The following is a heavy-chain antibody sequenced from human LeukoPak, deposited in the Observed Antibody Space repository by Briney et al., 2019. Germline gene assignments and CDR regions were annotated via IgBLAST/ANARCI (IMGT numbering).Heavy chain of an antibody. J-gene: IGHJ3*02. Sequence: PGGSLRLSCAASGFTFSTSWMHWVRQAPGKGLVWVSRIYSDGSSTTHADSVKGRFTISRDNARDTLFLQMNSLRVEDTAVYYCAADGGHAFLIWGQGTMVTVSS. D-gene: IGHD3-16*01. CDR2: IYSDGSST. CDR3: AADGGHAFLI. CDR1: GFTFSTSW. V-gene: IGHV3-74*01.